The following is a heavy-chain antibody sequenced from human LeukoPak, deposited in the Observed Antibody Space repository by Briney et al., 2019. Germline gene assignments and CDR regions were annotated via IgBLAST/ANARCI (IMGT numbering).Heavy chain of an antibody. J-gene: IGHJ6*03. Sequence: SSETLSLTCTVSGGSISSYYWSWIRQPPGKGLEWIGEINHSGSTNYNPSLKSRVTISVDTSKNQFSLKLSSVTAADTAVYYCARLHQNRGRLYCSSTSCYNGRYYYYMDVWGKGTTVTVSS. V-gene: IGHV4-34*01. CDR1: GGSISSYY. D-gene: IGHD2-2*02. CDR2: INHSGST. CDR3: ARLHQNRGRLYCSSTSCYNGRYYYYMDV.